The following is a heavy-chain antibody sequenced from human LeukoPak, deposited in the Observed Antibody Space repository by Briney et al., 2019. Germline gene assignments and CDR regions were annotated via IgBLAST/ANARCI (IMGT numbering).Heavy chain of an antibody. Sequence: GGSLRLSCAASGFTFSTYSMNWVRQAPGKGLEWVSSLSSSGSYKYYAGSVKGRFTISRDNAKNSLYLQMNSLRAEDTAVYYCAREVPGATGASDLDYWGQGTLVTVS. CDR2: LSSSGSYK. J-gene: IGHJ4*02. CDR3: AREVPGATGASDLDY. V-gene: IGHV3-21*01. D-gene: IGHD6-25*01. CDR1: GFTFSTYS.